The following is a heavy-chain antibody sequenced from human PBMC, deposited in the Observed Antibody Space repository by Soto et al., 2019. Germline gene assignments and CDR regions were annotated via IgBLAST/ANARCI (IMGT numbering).Heavy chain of an antibody. CDR2: ISGSDGST. V-gene: IGHV3-23*01. CDR1: GFTFSSYA. CDR3: ARGSSRCYFDY. J-gene: IGHJ4*02. Sequence: GGSLRLSCAASGFTFSSYAMNWVRQAPGKGLEWVSVISGSDGSTYYADSVKGRFTISRDNSKNTLNLQMNSLRAEDTAVYYCARGSSRCYFDYWGQGTLVTVS. D-gene: IGHD6-13*01.